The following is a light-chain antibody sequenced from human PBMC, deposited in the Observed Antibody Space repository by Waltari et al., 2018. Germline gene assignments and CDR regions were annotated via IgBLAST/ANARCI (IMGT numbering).Light chain of an antibody. CDR1: QSVSNS. CDR2: SAS. Sequence: EIVMTQSPPTLSVSPGERATLSCRASQSVSNSLAWYQHRPGRAPRLLIHSASTRAPGIPARFSGSGSETEFTLTISNLQSEDFALYYCQQYNNWPPITFGQGTKVEIE. J-gene: IGKJ1*01. CDR3: QQYNNWPPIT. V-gene: IGKV3D-15*01.